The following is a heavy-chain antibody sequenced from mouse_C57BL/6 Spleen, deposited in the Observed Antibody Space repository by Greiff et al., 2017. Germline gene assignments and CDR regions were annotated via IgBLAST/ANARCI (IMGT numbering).Heavy chain of an antibody. V-gene: IGHV1-64*01. J-gene: IGHJ2*01. CDR3: VPLKTGTEGYYFDY. CDR1: GYTFTSYW. Sequence: VQLQQPGAELVKPGASVKLSCKASGYTFTSYWMHWVKQRPGQGLDWIGMIHPNSGSTNYNEKFKNKATRTVDKSSSTAYMQLSSLTSEDSAVYYCVPLKTGTEGYYFDYWGQGTTLTVSS. D-gene: IGHD4-1*01. CDR2: IHPNSGST.